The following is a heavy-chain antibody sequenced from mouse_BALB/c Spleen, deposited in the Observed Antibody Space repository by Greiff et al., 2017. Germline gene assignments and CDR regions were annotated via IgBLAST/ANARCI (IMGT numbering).Heavy chain of an antibody. Sequence: VHLVESGPGLVQPSQSLSITCTVSGFSLTSYGVHWVRQSPGKGLEWLGVIWSGGSTDYNAAFISRLSISKDNSKSQVFFKMNSLQANDTAIYYCARRYYYGSSYRLYYAMDYWGQGTSVTVSS. J-gene: IGHJ4*01. CDR2: IWSGGST. CDR1: GFSLTSYG. CDR3: ARRYYYGSSYRLYYAMDY. V-gene: IGHV2-2*02. D-gene: IGHD1-1*01.